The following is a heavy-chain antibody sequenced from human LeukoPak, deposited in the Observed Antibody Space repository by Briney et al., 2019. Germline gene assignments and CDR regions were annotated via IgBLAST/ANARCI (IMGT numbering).Heavy chain of an antibody. CDR3: AKLYYGDYVPDWFDP. CDR2: ISGSGGST. CDR1: GFTFSSYA. D-gene: IGHD4-17*01. Sequence: GGFLRLSCAASGFTFSSYAMSWVRQAPGKGLEWVSAISGSGGSTYYADSVKGRFTISRDNSKNTLYLQMNSLRAEDTAVYYCAKLYYGDYVPDWFDPWGQGTLVTVSS. J-gene: IGHJ5*02. V-gene: IGHV3-23*01.